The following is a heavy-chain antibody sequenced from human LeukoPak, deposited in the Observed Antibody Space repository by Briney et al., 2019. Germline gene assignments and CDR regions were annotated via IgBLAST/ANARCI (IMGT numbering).Heavy chain of an antibody. V-gene: IGHV3-23*01. CDR3: AKPLSRHGGATPFDY. Sequence: PGGSLRLSCAASGFTVSSNYMSWVRQAPGKGLEWVSAISGSGGSTYYADSVKGRFTISRDNSKNTLYLQMNSLRAEDTAVYYCAKPLSRHGGATPFDYWGQGTLVTVSS. J-gene: IGHJ4*02. CDR2: ISGSGGST. D-gene: IGHD1-26*01. CDR1: GFTVSSNY.